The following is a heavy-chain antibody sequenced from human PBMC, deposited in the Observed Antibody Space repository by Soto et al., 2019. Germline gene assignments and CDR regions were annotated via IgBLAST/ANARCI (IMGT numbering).Heavy chain of an antibody. CDR1: GGSISSNY. J-gene: IGHJ4*02. D-gene: IGHD6-13*01. V-gene: IGHV4-59*01. CDR3: ARYRREAVAGYTLDN. CDR2: VYNSGST. Sequence: SETMSLTCTASGGSISSNYWTWIRQPPGKGLEWIGYVYNSGSTNYNPSLKSRVTISEDTSKSQFSLKVNSMTAADTAVYYCARYRREAVAGYTLDNWGQGTLVTVSS.